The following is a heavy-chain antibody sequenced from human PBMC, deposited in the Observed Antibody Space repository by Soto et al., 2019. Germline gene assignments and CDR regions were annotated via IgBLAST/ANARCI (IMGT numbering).Heavy chain of an antibody. V-gene: IGHV3-74*01. CDR3: ARSLPGTYGAFDF. CDR2: ISGDGSST. J-gene: IGHJ3*01. CDR1: EFTFRSYW. D-gene: IGHD1-7*01. Sequence: LRLSCAASEFTFRSYWMHWVRQSPGKGLVWVSRISGDGSSTNYADSVKGRFTISRDNAKNTVYLQIDSLRAEDTAVYYCARSLPGTYGAFDFWGQGTMVTVSS.